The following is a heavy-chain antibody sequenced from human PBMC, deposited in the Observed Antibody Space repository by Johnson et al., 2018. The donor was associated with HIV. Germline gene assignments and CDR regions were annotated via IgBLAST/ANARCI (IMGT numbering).Heavy chain of an antibody. CDR1: GFTVSSNY. J-gene: IGHJ3*02. V-gene: IGHV3-53*01. CDR3: ARESANSGRYSGAFDI. Sequence: VQLVESGGGLIQPGGSLRLSCAASGFTVSSNYMSWVRQAPGKGLEWVSVMYRGGTTYYADSVKGRFTIARDNSKNTLYLQMNSLRAEDTAVYYCARESANSGRYSGAFDIWGQGTMVTVSS. CDR2: MYRGGTT. D-gene: IGHD1-26*01.